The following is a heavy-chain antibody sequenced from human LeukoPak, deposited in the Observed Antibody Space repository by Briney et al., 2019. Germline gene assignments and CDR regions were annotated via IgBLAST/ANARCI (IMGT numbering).Heavy chain of an antibody. Sequence: PSETLSLTCTVYGGSISSSCYYWGWIRQPPGKGREWIGSIYYSGSTYYNPSLKSRVAISVDTSKNQFSLKLSSVTAADTAVYYCARHRAHWDTYYFDYWGQGTLVTVSS. V-gene: IGHV4-39*01. D-gene: IGHD1/OR15-1a*01. CDR3: ARHRAHWDTYYFDY. J-gene: IGHJ4*02. CDR2: IYYSGST. CDR1: GGSISSSCYY.